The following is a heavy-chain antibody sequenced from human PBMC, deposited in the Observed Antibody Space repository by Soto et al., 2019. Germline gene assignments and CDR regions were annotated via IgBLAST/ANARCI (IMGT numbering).Heavy chain of an antibody. D-gene: IGHD3-10*01. J-gene: IGHJ4*02. CDR2: IHAGNGNT. CDR3: ARSPFGRDILDF. Sequence: QVQLVQSGADVEKPGASVKVSCKASGYTFSSYAIHWVRQAPGQGLEWMGWIHAGNGNTKYSQSFQGRVTVTSDASTSTVYMELSGLRSEDTATFYCARSPFGRDILDFWGQGTLVTVSS. V-gene: IGHV1-3*01. CDR1: GYTFSSYA.